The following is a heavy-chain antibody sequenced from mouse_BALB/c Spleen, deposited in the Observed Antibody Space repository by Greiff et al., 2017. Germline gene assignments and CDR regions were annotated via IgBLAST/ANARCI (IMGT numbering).Heavy chain of an antibody. J-gene: IGHJ4*01. D-gene: IGHD2-10*02. CDR3: ARDKYGNYEAMDY. V-gene: IGHV2-2*01. Sequence: QVQLQQSGPGLVQPSQSLSITCTVSGFSLTSYGVHWVRQSPGKGLEWLGVIWSGGSTDYNAAFISRLSISKDNSKSQVFLKMNSLQTDDTAMYYCARDKYGNYEAMDYWGQGTSVTVSS. CDR2: IWSGGST. CDR1: GFSLTSYG.